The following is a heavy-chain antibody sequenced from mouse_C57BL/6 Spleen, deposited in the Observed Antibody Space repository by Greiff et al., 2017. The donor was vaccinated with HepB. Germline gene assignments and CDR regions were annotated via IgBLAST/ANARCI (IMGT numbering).Heavy chain of an antibody. J-gene: IGHJ3*01. V-gene: IGHV1-54*01. D-gene: IGHD1-1*01. CDR1: GYAFTNYL. Sequence: VQLQQSGAELVRPGTSVKVSCKASGYAFTNYLIEWVKQRPGQGLEWIGVINPGSGGTNYNEKFKGQATMTADKSSSPAYMQLSSLTSEDSAVYVCARRGTLITTVVEGAWFAYWGQGTLVTVSA. CDR3: ARRGTLITTVVEGAWFAY. CDR2: INPGSGGT.